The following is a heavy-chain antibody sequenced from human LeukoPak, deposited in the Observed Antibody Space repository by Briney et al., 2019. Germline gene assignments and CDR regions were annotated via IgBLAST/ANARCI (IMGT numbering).Heavy chain of an antibody. CDR1: GGSFSGYY. Sequence: SETLSLTCAVYGGSFSGYYWSWIRQPPGKGLEWIGEINHSGSTNYNPSLKSRVTISVDTSKNQFSLKLSSVTAADTAVYYCARKVVPAAMPNWYFDLWGRGTLVTVSS. V-gene: IGHV4-34*01. D-gene: IGHD2-2*01. J-gene: IGHJ2*01. CDR3: ARKVVPAAMPNWYFDL. CDR2: INHSGST.